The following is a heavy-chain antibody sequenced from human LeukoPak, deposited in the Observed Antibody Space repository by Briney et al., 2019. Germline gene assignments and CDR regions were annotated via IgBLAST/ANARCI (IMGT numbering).Heavy chain of an antibody. D-gene: IGHD3-22*01. V-gene: IGHV3-48*03. CDR3: ARALYDSSGYYSHFDY. CDR2: ISSSGSTI. CDR1: GFTFSSYE. J-gene: IGHJ4*02. Sequence: GGSLRLSCAASGFTFSSYEMNWVRQAPGKGLEWVSYISSSGSTIYYADSVKGRFTISRDNAKNSLYLQMNGLRAEDTAVYYCARALYDSSGYYSHFDYWGQGTLVTVSS.